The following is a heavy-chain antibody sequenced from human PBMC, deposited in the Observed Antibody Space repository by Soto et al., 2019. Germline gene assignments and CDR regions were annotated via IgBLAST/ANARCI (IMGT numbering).Heavy chain of an antibody. Sequence: PSETLSLTCTVSGGSISSGGYYWSWIRQHPGKGLEWIGYIYYIGNTYYNPSLKSRVTISVDTSKNQFSLKLSSVTASDTAVYYCARDYGGNFNWFDPWGQGTLVTVSS. J-gene: IGHJ5*02. CDR2: IYYIGNT. CDR1: GGSISSGGYY. CDR3: ARDYGGNFNWFDP. D-gene: IGHD4-17*01. V-gene: IGHV4-31*03.